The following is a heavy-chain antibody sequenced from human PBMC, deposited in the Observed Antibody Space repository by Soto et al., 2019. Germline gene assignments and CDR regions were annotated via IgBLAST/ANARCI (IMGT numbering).Heavy chain of an antibody. CDR1: GGTFSSYA. CDR3: EIRGRAAAGSPNWFDP. D-gene: IGHD6-13*01. V-gene: IGHV1-69*01. CDR2: IIPIFGTA. Sequence: QVQLVQSGAEVKKPGSSVKVSCKASGGTFSSYAISWVRQAPGQGLEWMGGIIPIFGTANYAQKFQGRVTITADESTSTAYMELSSRRSDDTAVYYCEIRGRAAAGSPNWFDPWGQGTLVTVAS. J-gene: IGHJ5*02.